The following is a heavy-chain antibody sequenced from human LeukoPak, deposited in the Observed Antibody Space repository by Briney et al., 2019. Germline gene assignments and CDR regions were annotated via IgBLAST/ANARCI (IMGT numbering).Heavy chain of an antibody. CDR1: GFTFSSYW. J-gene: IGHJ4*02. D-gene: IGHD2-2*01. CDR2: IKQDGSEK. CDR3: VRDRYCSRTSCYYLDY. V-gene: IGHV3-7*01. Sequence: GGSLRLSCAASGFTFSSYWMSWVRQAPGKGLEWVANIKQDGSEKNYVDSVKGRFTIVRDNAKNSLYLQVNSLRAEDTAVYYCVRDRYCSRTSCYYLDYWGQGTLFTVSS.